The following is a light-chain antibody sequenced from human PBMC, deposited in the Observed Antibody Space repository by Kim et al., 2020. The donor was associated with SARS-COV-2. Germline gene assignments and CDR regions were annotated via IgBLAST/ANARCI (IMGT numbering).Light chain of an antibody. V-gene: IGKV1-16*01. Sequence: DVQMTQSPSSLSASVGDRVSITCRASQDVKYYVSWFQHKPGKGPKSLIYASCTLQSGVPSRFSGSGSGTHFTLTITSLQPEDTATYYCQQYGNYPYTFGQGTKLEI. CDR2: ASC. CDR3: QQYGNYPYT. CDR1: QDVKYY. J-gene: IGKJ2*01.